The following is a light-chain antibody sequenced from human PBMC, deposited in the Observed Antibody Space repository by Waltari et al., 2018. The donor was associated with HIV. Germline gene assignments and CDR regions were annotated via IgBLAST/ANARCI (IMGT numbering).Light chain of an antibody. CDR2: SND. V-gene: IGLV1-47*01. CDR1: SRYLGIPD. Sequence: QSVLTQPPSASGTPGHRVTVTCYGGSRYLGIPDVSWYQLVPGTSPKLLTFSNDHLAGGVADRFTGSKAGTPASLTVTGVLCEDEAYYFCEAGEGRLSGQGFGGGSKLTVL. CDR3: EAGEGRLSGQG. J-gene: IGLJ3*02.